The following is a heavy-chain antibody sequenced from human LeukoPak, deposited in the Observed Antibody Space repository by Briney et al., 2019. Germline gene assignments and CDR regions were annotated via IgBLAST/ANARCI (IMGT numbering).Heavy chain of an antibody. CDR1: GFTFSSYA. V-gene: IGHV3-23*01. CDR2: IVASYEGT. D-gene: IGHD3/OR15-3a*01. Sequence: PGGSLRLSCAASGFTFSSYAMMWVRQAPGKGLEWVSTIVASYEGTFYANSVKGRFTISRDNSKSTLSLQMNSLRAEDTAVYYCAKGKAGGLVDLFDPWGQGTLVTVPS. CDR3: AKGKAGGLVDLFDP. J-gene: IGHJ5*02.